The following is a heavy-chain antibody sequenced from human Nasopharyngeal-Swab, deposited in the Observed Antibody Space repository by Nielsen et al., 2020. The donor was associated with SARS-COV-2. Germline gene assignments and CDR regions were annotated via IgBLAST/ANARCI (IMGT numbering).Heavy chain of an antibody. CDR1: GGTFSSYA. Sequence: SVKVSCKASGGTFSSYAISWVRQAPGQGLEWMGGIIPIFGTANYAQKLQGRVTITADESTSTAYMELSSLRSEDTAVYYCARVGRDSVGATDYWGQGTLVTVSS. D-gene: IGHD1-26*01. CDR2: IIPIFGTA. J-gene: IGHJ4*02. CDR3: ARVGRDSVGATDY. V-gene: IGHV1-69*13.